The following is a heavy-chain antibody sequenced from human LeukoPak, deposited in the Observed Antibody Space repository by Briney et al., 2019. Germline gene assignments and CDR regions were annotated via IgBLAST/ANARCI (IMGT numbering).Heavy chain of an antibody. V-gene: IGHV3-23*01. CDR1: GFTFSNYA. Sequence: TGGSLRLSCAASGFTFSNYATSWVRQAPGKGLEWVSGISGSGGITYYADSVKGRFTISRNNSKNTLYLQMNSLRVEDTAVYYCAKSNFGVLEDAFDIWGQGTMVTVSS. D-gene: IGHD3-3*01. CDR2: ISGSGGIT. CDR3: AKSNFGVLEDAFDI. J-gene: IGHJ3*02.